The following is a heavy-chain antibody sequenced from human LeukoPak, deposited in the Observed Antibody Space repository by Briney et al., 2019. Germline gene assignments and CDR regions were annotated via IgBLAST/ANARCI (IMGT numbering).Heavy chain of an antibody. CDR1: GYSFNAYY. Sequence: ASVKVSCKPSGYSFNAYYLHWVRQAPGQGLEWMGWINPSSGGTHYAQRFQDRVTITRNTSTNTAYMDLSTLTSDDTAVYYCAREGIGEPDTNWFDPWGQGTLVTVSS. J-gene: IGHJ5*02. CDR3: AREGIGEPDTNWFDP. V-gene: IGHV1-2*02. D-gene: IGHD1-14*01. CDR2: INPSSGGT.